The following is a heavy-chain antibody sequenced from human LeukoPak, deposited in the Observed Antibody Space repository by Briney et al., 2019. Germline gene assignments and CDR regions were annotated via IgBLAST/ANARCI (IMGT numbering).Heavy chain of an antibody. CDR2: ISRDSSYI. J-gene: IGHJ4*02. Sequence: PGGSLSLSCAASGFSFSTYGMTWVRQSPGKGLEWVSSISRDSSYIYYADSVKGRFTISRDNAQNSLYLQLDSLRAEDTAMYYCGRIRVPGRWYFDQWGQGTLVTVSS. CDR3: GRIRVPGRWYFDQ. CDR1: GFSFSTYG. D-gene: IGHD1-26*01. V-gene: IGHV3-21*03.